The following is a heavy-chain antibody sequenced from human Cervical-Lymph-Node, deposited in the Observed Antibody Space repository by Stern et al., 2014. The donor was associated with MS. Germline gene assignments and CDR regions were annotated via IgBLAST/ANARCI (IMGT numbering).Heavy chain of an antibody. CDR2: ISYSGDT. CDR1: GGSISTYY. CDR3: ARRDYYDTSTYYDDAFDI. Sequence: VHLVESGPGLVKASETLSLTCTVSGGSISTYYWTWIRQPPGKGLEWIGEISYSGDTNYNPSLKSRVTLSVDTSKNKFSLKLSSVTAADTAVYYCARRDYYDTSTYYDDAFDIWGQGTMVTVSS. V-gene: IGHV4-59*01. D-gene: IGHD3-22*01. J-gene: IGHJ3*02.